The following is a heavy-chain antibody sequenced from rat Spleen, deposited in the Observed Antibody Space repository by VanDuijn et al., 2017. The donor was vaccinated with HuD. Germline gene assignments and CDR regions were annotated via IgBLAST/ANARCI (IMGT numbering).Heavy chain of an antibody. CDR2: ISSGGST. J-gene: IGHJ3*01. CDR1: GFSLTSYH. V-gene: IGHV2S12*01. D-gene: IGHD4-6*01. CDR3: THLWAY. Sequence: QVQLKESGPGLVQPSQTLSLTCTVSGFSLTSYHVSWVRQPPGKGLEWIAAISSGGSTYYNSALKSRLSISRDTSKSQVFLKMNSLQTEDTAIYFCTHLWAYWGQGTLVTVSS.